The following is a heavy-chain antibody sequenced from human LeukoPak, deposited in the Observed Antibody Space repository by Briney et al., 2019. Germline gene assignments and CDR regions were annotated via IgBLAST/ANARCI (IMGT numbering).Heavy chain of an antibody. CDR1: GYTFTSYG. D-gene: IGHD3-10*01. V-gene: IGHV1-18*01. J-gene: IGHJ4*02. Sequence: ASVKVSCKASGYTFTSYGISWVRQAPGQGLEWMGWISGYSGNTKYAQKLQGRVTMTRDTSISTAYMELSRLRSDDTAVYYCARFNYYGSGGDYWGQGTLVTVSS. CDR2: ISGYSGNT. CDR3: ARFNYYGSGGDY.